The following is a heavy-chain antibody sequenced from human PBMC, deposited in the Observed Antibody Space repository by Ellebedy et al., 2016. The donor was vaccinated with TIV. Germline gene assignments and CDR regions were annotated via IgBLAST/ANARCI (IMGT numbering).Heavy chain of an antibody. CDR2: IYPGDSDT. J-gene: IGHJ4*02. V-gene: IGHV5-51*01. CDR1: GYRFNSYW. Sequence: ESLKISCKGSGYRFNSYWIGWVRQMPGKGLEWMGIIYPGDSDTRYIPSFQGQVTISADKSISTAYLQWSSLKASDTAMYYCARQPHYYDSSGYYRGYFDYWGQGTLVTVSS. CDR3: ARQPHYYDSSGYYRGYFDY. D-gene: IGHD3-22*01.